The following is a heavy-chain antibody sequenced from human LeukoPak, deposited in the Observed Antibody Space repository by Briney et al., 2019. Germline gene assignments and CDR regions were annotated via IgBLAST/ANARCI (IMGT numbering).Heavy chain of an antibody. D-gene: IGHD3-22*01. CDR2: MNSDGSSI. CDR3: EGYYYDSSGSKGGFDY. Sequence: GGSLRLSCAASGFTFSNAWMSWVRQAPGKGLVWVSRMNSDGSSISYADSVKGRFTISRDNAKNTLYLQMNSLRAEDTAVYYCEGYYYDSSGSKGGFDYWGQGTLVTVSS. J-gene: IGHJ4*02. CDR1: GFTFSNAW. V-gene: IGHV3-74*01.